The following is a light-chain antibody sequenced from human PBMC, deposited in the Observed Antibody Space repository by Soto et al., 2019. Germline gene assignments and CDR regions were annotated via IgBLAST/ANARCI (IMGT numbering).Light chain of an antibody. CDR2: EVS. Sequence: ALTQPPSASGSPGQSVTISCTGTSSDVGGYNYVSWYQQHPGKAPKLMIYEVSKRPSGVPDRFSGSKSGNTASLTVSGLQAEDEADYYCSSYAGSNNMVFGGGTKLTVL. CDR3: SSYAGSNNMV. J-gene: IGLJ2*01. CDR1: SSDVGGYNY. V-gene: IGLV2-8*01.